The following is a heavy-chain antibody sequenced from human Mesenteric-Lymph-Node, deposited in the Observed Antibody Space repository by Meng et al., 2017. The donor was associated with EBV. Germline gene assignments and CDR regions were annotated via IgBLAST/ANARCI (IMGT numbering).Heavy chain of an antibody. Sequence: QVQSVQSGAEVKKPGASVKASCKASGYTFIAYHLHWVRQAPGQGLEWMGRINPHSGGTNYAQKFKGRVTLTRDTSISTAYMELSRLRSDDTAVYYCAKIGSGDYADYDLAYWGQGTLVTVSS. CDR1: GYTFIAYH. J-gene: IGHJ4*02. CDR2: INPHSGGT. V-gene: IGHV1-2*06. CDR3: AKIGSGDYADYDLAY. D-gene: IGHD4-17*01.